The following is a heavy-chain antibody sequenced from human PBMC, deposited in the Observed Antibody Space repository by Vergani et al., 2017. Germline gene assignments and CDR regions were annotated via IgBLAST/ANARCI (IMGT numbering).Heavy chain of an antibody. CDR1: GFFFSDYY. V-gene: IGHV3-11*04. CDR3: ARDYLDFSGSGSPYYFDH. CDR2: IASSDTTV. J-gene: IGHJ4*02. D-gene: IGHD3-10*01. Sequence: VQLVESGGGLVQPGGSLRLSCTASGFFFSDYYMSWLRQAPGKGLEWISYIASSDTTVYYADSVKSRFTISRDNAKNSLYLEMNSLRAEDTAVYYCARDYLDFSGSGSPYYFDHWGQGTQVTVSS.